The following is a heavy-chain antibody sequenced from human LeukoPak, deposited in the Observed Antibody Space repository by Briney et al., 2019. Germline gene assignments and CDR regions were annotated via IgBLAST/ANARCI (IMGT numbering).Heavy chain of an antibody. CDR2: INPNSGGT. J-gene: IGHJ5*02. Sequence: ASVKVSCKASGYTFTSNYMHWVRQAPGQGLEWMGWINPNSGGTNYAQKFQGRVTMTRDTSISTAYMELSRLRSDDTAVYYCARADYGSGSSYWFDPWGQGTLVTVSS. CDR1: GYTFTSNY. V-gene: IGHV1-2*02. D-gene: IGHD3-10*01. CDR3: ARADYGSGSSYWFDP.